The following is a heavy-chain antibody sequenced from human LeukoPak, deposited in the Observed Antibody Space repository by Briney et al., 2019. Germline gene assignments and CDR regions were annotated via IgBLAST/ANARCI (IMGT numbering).Heavy chain of an antibody. D-gene: IGHD6-6*01. J-gene: IGHJ4*02. V-gene: IGHV3-48*03. CDR2: ISSRGGTI. CDR1: EVTFSTYE. Sequence: PGESLRLSCAGTEVTFSTYEMNWVRQAPGKGLEWVSYISSRGGTIYYADSVKGRFTISRDNAKNSLYLQMNSLRAEDTAVYYCARESSSSEFDYWGQGTLVTVSS. CDR3: ARESSSSEFDY.